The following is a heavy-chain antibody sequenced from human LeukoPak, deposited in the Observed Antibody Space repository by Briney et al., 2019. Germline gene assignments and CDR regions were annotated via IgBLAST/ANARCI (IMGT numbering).Heavy chain of an antibody. J-gene: IGHJ6*02. Sequence: PSETLSLTCAVYGGSFSGYYWSWIRQPPGKGLEWIGEINHSGSTNYNPSLKSRVTISVDTSKNQFSLKLSSVTAADTAVYYCARGQENGMDVWGQGNTVTVSS. CDR3: ARGQENGMDV. V-gene: IGHV4-34*01. CDR1: GGSFSGYY. CDR2: INHSGST.